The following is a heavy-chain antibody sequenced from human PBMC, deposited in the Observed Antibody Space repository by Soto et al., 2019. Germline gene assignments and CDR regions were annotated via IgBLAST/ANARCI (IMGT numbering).Heavy chain of an antibody. V-gene: IGHV3-48*04. J-gene: IGHJ3*02. CDR2: ISSSSSTI. CDR3: ARGETGSAFDI. CDR1: GFTFSSYS. D-gene: IGHD3-10*01. Sequence: GGSLRLSCAASGFTFSSYSMNWVRQAPGKGLEWVSYISSSSSTIYYADSVKGRFTISRDNAKNSLYLQMNSLRAEDTAVYYGARGETGSAFDIWGQGTMVTVSS.